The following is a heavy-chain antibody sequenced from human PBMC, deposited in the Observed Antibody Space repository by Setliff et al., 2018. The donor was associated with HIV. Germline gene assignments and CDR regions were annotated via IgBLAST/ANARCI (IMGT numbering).Heavy chain of an antibody. V-gene: IGHV5-51*01. J-gene: IGHJ3*02. CDR3: ARRETPAGCGTTNCYIYASDI. Sequence: PGETLKISCKGSQYTFTTYWIGWVRQVPGRGLEWMALIYPGDSDTRYSPSFQGQVTISADKSISTAYLQWSSLEASDTAMYYCARRETPAGCGTTNCYIYASDIWGQGTMVTVSS. D-gene: IGHD2-2*02. CDR2: IYPGDSDT. CDR1: QYTFTTYW.